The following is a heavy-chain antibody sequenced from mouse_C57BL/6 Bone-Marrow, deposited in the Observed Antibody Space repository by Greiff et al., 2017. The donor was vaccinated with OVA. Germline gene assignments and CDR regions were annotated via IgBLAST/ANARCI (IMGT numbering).Heavy chain of an antibody. CDR2: INPNNGGT. J-gene: IGHJ4*01. CDR3: ARLSTVVENYAMDY. CDR1: GYTFTDYY. Sequence: VQLQQSGPELVKPGASVKISCKASGYTFTDYYMNWVKQSHGKSLEWIGDINPNNGGTSYNQKFKGKATLTVYKSSSTAYMELRSLTSEDSAVYYCARLSTVVENYAMDYWGQGTSVTVSS. V-gene: IGHV1-26*01. D-gene: IGHD1-1*01.